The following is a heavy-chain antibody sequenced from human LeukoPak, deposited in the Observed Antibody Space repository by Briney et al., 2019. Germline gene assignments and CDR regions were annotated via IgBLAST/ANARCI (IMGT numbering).Heavy chain of an antibody. CDR3: ARAPRTMVPHH. J-gene: IGHJ5*02. V-gene: IGHV3-7*03. CDR2: IKQDGSEK. Sequence: PGGSLRLSCAASGFTFSRNWMSWVRQAPGKGLEWVANIKQDGSEKYYVDSVKGRFTISRDNAKNSLYLQMNSLRAEDTAVCYCARAPRTMVPHHWGQGTLVTVSS. D-gene: IGHD4/OR15-4a*01. CDR1: GFTFSRNW.